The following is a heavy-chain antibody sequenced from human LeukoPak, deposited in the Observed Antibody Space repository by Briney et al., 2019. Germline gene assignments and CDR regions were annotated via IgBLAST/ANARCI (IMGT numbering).Heavy chain of an antibody. CDR2: INSDGSST. D-gene: IGHD3-22*01. J-gene: IGHJ4*02. Sequence: QPGGSLRLSCAASGFTFDDYAMHWVRQAPGKGLVWVSRINSDGSSTSYADSVKGRFTISRDNAKNTLYLQMNSLRAEDTAVYYCATAYYYDSSGYYYWGQGTLVTVSS. CDR1: GFTFDDYA. V-gene: IGHV3-74*01. CDR3: ATAYYYDSSGYYY.